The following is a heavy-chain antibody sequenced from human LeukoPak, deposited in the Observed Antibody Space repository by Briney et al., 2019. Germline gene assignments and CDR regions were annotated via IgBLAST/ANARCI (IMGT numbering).Heavy chain of an antibody. Sequence: GGSLRLSCAVSGFSFTNFWMSWVRQAPGRGLEWVANIHPEGSEKYHVESVKGRFTISRDNTKNLLFLQMNGLRVEDTAVYYCARGDAFSGGHWGQGTLVTVSS. J-gene: IGHJ4*02. D-gene: IGHD3-10*01. CDR2: IHPEGSEK. CDR1: GFSFTNFW. CDR3: ARGDAFSGGH. V-gene: IGHV3-7*04.